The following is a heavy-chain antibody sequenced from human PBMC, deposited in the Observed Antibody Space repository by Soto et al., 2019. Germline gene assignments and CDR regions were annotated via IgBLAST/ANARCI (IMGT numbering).Heavy chain of an antibody. CDR2: IYYSGST. D-gene: IGHD3-10*01. CDR1: GGSVSSGSYY. J-gene: IGHJ5*02. CDR3: ARDFPRFGGPIFDNWFDP. Sequence: SETLSLTCTVSGGSVSSGSYYWSWIRQPPGKGLEWIGYIYYSGSTNYNPSLKSRVTISVDTSKNQFSLKLSSVTAADTAVYYCARDFPRFGGPIFDNWFDPWGQGTLVTVSS. V-gene: IGHV4-61*01.